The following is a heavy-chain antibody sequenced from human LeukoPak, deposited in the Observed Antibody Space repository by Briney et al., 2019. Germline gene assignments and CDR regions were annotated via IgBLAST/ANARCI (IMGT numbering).Heavy chain of an antibody. J-gene: IGHJ6*03. CDR1: GFTFSSYG. V-gene: IGHV3-30*02. CDR2: IRYDGSNK. D-gene: IGHD3-22*01. Sequence: SGGSLRLSCAASGFTFSSYGMHWVRQAPGKGLEWVAFIRYDGSNKYYADSVKGRFTISRDNSKNTLYLQMNSLRAEDTAVYYCARDFYDSSGYYETYYYYMDVWGKGTTVTVSS. CDR3: ARDFYDSSGYYETYYYYMDV.